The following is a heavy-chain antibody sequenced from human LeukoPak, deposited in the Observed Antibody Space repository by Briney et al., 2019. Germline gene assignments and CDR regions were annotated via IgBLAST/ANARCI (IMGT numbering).Heavy chain of an antibody. CDR3: ARGLELERPARAFDI. CDR2: INPNSGGT. V-gene: IGHV1-2*02. J-gene: IGHJ3*02. Sequence: ASVKVSFKASGYTFTGYYMHWVRQAPGQGLEWMGWINPNSGGTNYAQKFQGRVTMTRDTSISTACMELSRLRSDDTAVYYCARGLELERPARAFDIWGRGTMVTVSS. D-gene: IGHD1-1*01. CDR1: GYTFTGYY.